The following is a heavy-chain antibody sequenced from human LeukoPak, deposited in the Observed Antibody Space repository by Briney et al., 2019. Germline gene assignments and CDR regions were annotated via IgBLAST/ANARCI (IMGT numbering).Heavy chain of an antibody. CDR1: GYSFTTYW. J-gene: IGHJ4*02. D-gene: IGHD1/OR15-1a*01. V-gene: IGHV5-51*01. CDR2: IFPGDSDT. Sequence: GESLKISCKGSGYSFTTYWIGWVRQMPGKGLEWMGIIFPGDSDTIYSPSFQGQVTISADKSINTAYLQWSSLKASDTAIYYCATSESQTKFGYWGQGTLVTASS. CDR3: ATSESQTKFGY.